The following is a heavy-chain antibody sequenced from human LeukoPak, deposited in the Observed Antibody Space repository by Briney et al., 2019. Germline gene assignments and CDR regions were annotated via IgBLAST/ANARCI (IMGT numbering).Heavy chain of an antibody. Sequence: MASETLSLTCTVSGGSISSGDYYWSWIRQPPGKGLEWIGYIYYSGSTYYNPSLKSRVTISVDTSKNQFSLKLSPVTAADTAVYYCARGGSRYLAPYMDVWGKGTTVTVSS. CDR3: ARGGSRYLAPYMDV. CDR1: GGSISSGDYY. V-gene: IGHV4-30-4*08. D-gene: IGHD3-9*01. CDR2: IYYSGST. J-gene: IGHJ6*03.